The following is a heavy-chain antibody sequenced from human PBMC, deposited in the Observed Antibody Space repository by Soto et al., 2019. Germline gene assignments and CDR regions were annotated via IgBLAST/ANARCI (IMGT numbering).Heavy chain of an antibody. V-gene: IGHV4-39*01. D-gene: IGHD2-15*01. CDR3: ARRGGSGGSSTGWFDP. CDR1: GGSISSSSYY. J-gene: IGHJ5*02. Sequence: PSETLSLTCTVSGGSISSSSYYWGWIRQPPXKGLEWIGSIYYSGSTYYNPSLKSRVTISVDTSKNQFSLKLSSVTAADTAVYYCARRGGSGGSSTGWFDPWGQGTLVTVSS. CDR2: IYYSGST.